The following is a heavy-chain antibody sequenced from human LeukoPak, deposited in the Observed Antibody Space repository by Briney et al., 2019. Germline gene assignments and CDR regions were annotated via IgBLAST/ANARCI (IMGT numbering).Heavy chain of an antibody. V-gene: IGHV4-34*01. J-gene: IGHJ6*03. D-gene: IGHD2/OR15-2a*01. CDR3: ARASPYLTIYYYYMDV. CDR1: GGSFSGYY. CDR2: INHSGST. Sequence: SETLSLTCAVYGGSFSGYYWSWIRQPPGKELEWIGEINHSGSTNYNPSLKSRVTISVDTSKNQFSLKLSSVTAADTAVYYCARASPYLTIYYYYMDVWGKGTTVTVSS.